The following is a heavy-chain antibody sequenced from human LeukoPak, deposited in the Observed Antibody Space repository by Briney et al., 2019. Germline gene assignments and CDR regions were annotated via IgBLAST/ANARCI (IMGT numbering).Heavy chain of an antibody. V-gene: IGHV4-34*01. CDR2: INHSGST. D-gene: IGHD2-15*01. J-gene: IGHJ6*02. CDR1: GGSFSGYY. Sequence: PSETLSLTCAVYGGSFSGYYWSWIRQPPGKGLEWIGEINHSGSTNYSPSLKSRVSIAVDTSENQFSLKLSSVSAADTAVYYCTMAYCRGGSCYCRDYYDMDVWGQGTTVTVSS. CDR3: TMAYCRGGSCYCRDYYDMDV.